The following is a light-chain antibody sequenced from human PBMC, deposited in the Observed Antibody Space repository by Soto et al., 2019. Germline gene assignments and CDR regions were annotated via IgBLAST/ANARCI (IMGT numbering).Light chain of an antibody. Sequence: DIVMTQSRLSLPVTPGEPASISCRSSQSLLHSNGYTYLDWYLQKPGQSPQLLIYLGSNRASGVPDRFSGSGSGTDFTLKISRVEAEDVGVYYCVQALQTLTFGGGTKVEI. V-gene: IGKV2-28*01. CDR1: QSLLHSNGYTY. CDR3: VQALQTLT. J-gene: IGKJ4*01. CDR2: LGS.